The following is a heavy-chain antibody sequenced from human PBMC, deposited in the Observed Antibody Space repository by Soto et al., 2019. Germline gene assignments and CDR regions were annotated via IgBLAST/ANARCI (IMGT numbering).Heavy chain of an antibody. CDR2: ILSNDEE. CDR1: GFSLSDADVG. D-gene: IGHD2-15*01. Sequence: GPTLVNPTETLTLTCTVSGFSLSDADVGVAWIRQPPGKALEWLAHILSNDEEVFSSSLRTRLTISKDTSRSQVVLTMSNMEPVDTATYYCARIRGYCSGGSCYFYYFAMDVWGQGTTVTVSS. CDR3: ARIRGYCSGGSCYFYYFAMDV. J-gene: IGHJ6*02. V-gene: IGHV2-26*01.